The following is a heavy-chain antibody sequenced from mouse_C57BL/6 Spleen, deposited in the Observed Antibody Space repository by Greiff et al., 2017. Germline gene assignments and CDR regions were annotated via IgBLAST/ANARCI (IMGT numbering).Heavy chain of an antibody. J-gene: IGHJ2*01. Sequence: VQLQESGPELVKPGASVKISCKASGYAFSSSWMNWVKQRPGKGLEWIGRIYPGDGDTNYNGTFKGKATLTADKSSSTAYMQLSSLTSEDSAVYFCASLIYYGYDGGYFDYWGQGTTLTVSS. CDR1: GYAFSSSW. V-gene: IGHV1-82*01. CDR2: IYPGDGDT. CDR3: ASLIYYGYDGGYFDY. D-gene: IGHD2-2*01.